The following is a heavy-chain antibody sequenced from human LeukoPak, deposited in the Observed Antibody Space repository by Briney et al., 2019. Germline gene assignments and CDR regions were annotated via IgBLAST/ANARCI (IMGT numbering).Heavy chain of an antibody. D-gene: IGHD3-3*01. J-gene: IGHJ3*02. Sequence: PGGSLRLSCAASGFTFSSYSMHWVRQAPGKGLEWVSSISSSSSYIYYADSVKGRFTISRDNAKNSLYLQMNSLRAEDTAVYYCASLGVAANDAFDIWGQGTMVTVSS. CDR2: ISSSSSYI. CDR3: ASLGVAANDAFDI. CDR1: GFTFSSYS. V-gene: IGHV3-21*01.